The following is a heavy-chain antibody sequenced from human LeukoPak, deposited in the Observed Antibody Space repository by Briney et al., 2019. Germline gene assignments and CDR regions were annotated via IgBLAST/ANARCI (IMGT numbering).Heavy chain of an antibody. V-gene: IGHV3-64*01. D-gene: IGHD3-22*01. Sequence: PGGSLRLSCETSGFSFSRYAMHWVRQAPGKGLEYVSAISSNGGITYYAKSVKGRFVISRDNSKNTLNLQMGSLRAEDMAVYYCASSYHYDNSGYYPSDYWGQGTLVTVSS. J-gene: IGHJ4*02. CDR3: ASSYHYDNSGYYPSDY. CDR2: ISSNGGIT. CDR1: GFSFSRYA.